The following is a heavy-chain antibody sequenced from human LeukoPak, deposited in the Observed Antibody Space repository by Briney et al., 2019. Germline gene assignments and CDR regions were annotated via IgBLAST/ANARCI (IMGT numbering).Heavy chain of an antibody. CDR2: INPNSGGT. V-gene: IGHV1-2*02. J-gene: IGHJ4*02. Sequence: GASVKVSCKASGYTFTGYYMHWVRQAPGQGLGWMGWINPNSGGTNYAQKFQGRVTITRDTSISTAYMELSRLRSDDTAVYYCARANGGVVVPAATPYYFDYWGQGTLVTVSS. CDR3: ARANGGVVVPAATPYYFDY. CDR1: GYTFTGYY. D-gene: IGHD2-2*01.